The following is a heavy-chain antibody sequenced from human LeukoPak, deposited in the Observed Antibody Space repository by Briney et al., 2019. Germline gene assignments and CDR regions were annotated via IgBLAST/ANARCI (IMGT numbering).Heavy chain of an antibody. CDR2: IKQDGSEK. CDR3: ARVSTDFLDAFDI. V-gene: IGHV3-7*04. CDR1: GFTFSSYW. D-gene: IGHD2/OR15-2a*01. Sequence: GGSLRPSCAASGFTFSSYWMSWVRQAPGKGLEWVANIKQDGSEKYYVDSVKGRFTISRDNAKNSLYLQMNSLRAEDTAVYYCARVSTDFLDAFDIWGQGTMVTVSS. J-gene: IGHJ3*02.